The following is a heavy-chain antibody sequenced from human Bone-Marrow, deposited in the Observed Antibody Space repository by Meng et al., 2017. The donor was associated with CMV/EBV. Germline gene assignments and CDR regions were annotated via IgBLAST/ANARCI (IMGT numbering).Heavy chain of an antibody. CDR3: ASIGISEMTTIKDY. Sequence: ASVKVSCKASGYTFASYYIHWVRQAPGQGLEWMGWINPNSGGTNYAQKFQGRVTVTRDTSISTAYMELSRLGSDDTAMYYCASIGISEMTTIKDYWGQGTLVTVSS. D-gene: IGHD5-24*01. CDR2: INPNSGGT. CDR1: GYTFASYY. V-gene: IGHV1-2*02. J-gene: IGHJ4*02.